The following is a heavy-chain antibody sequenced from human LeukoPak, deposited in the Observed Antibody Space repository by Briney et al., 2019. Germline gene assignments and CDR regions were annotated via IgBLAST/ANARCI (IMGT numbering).Heavy chain of an antibody. CDR1: GFTFSNYA. V-gene: IGHV3-30-3*01. J-gene: IGHJ4*02. CDR2: ISYDGNNK. Sequence: GGSLRLSCAASGFTFSNYAMYWVRRAPGKGLEWVAVISYDGNNKYYADSVKGRFTISRDNSKSTLYLQMDSLRTDDTAVYYCARSGSNWGRGTLVTVSS. D-gene: IGHD7-27*01. CDR3: ARSGSN.